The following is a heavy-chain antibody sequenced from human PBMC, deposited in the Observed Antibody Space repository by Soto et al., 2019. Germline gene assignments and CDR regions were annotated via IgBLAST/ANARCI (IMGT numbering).Heavy chain of an antibody. J-gene: IGHJ4*02. CDR1: GFTFSSYA. CDR2: MSGGGGST. D-gene: IGHD3-10*01. Sequence: EVQVLESGGGLVQPGGSLRLSCAASGFTFSSYAMSWVRQAPGKGLEWVSGMSGGGGSTYYADSVKGRFTISRNNSKNTFYLQMYGLRVDNTAVYYCARDRGRIWFGERVEYWGQGPLFTVSS. CDR3: ARDRGRIWFGERVEY. V-gene: IGHV3-23*01.